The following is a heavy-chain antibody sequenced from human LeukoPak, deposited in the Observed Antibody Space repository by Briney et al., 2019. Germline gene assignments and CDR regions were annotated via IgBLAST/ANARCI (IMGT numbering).Heavy chain of an antibody. Sequence: GSLRLSCAASGFTFSDSYMSWIRQAPGKGLEWIGSIYYSGSTYYNPSLKSRVTISVDTSKNQFSLKLSSVTAADTAVYYCARLPYYYGSGGFDPWGQGTLVTVSS. J-gene: IGHJ5*02. CDR1: GFTFSDSY. CDR2: IYYSGST. CDR3: ARLPYYYGSGGFDP. V-gene: IGHV4-39*01. D-gene: IGHD3-10*01.